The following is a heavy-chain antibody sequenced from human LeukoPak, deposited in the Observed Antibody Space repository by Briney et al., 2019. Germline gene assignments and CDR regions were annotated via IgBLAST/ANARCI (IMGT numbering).Heavy chain of an antibody. CDR1: GYSFTSYW. D-gene: IGHD3-3*01. J-gene: IGHJ3*02. CDR2: IYPGDSDT. V-gene: IGHV5-51*01. CDR3: ARQHYDFWSGSPLAFDI. Sequence: GESLKISCKGSGYSFTSYWIGWVRQMPGKGLEWMGIIYPGDSDTRYSPSFQGQVTISADKSISTAYLQWSSLKASDTAMYYCARQHYDFWSGSPLAFDIWGQGTMVTVSS.